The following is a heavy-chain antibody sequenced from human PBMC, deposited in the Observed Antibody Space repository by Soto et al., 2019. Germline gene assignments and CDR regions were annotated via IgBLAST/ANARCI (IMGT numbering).Heavy chain of an antibody. CDR3: ARKHSLDYIRWGLDP. D-gene: IGHD4-4*01. Sequence: ASVKVSCKASGYPFSDNQIHWLRRAPGQGLEWMGRIDPKSDDTNYAQKFQGRVTMTRDTSIDTAYLELTGLTSDDTATYYCARKHSLDYIRWGLDPWGQGTLVTVSS. J-gene: IGHJ5*02. CDR1: GYPFSDNQ. CDR2: IDPKSDDT. V-gene: IGHV1-2*02.